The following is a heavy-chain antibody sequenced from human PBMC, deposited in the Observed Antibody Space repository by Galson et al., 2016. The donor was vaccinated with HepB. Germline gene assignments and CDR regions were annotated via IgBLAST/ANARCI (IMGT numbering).Heavy chain of an antibody. CDR2: LFYTGNT. J-gene: IGHJ4*02. CDR1: GGSIASADHF. Sequence: SETLSLTCTVSGGSIASADHFWGWVRQSPGRGLEWIASLFYTGNTYYNPPLKSRVSISVDRPTNQFSLTVDSVTAADKAVYYCARRDYGGRSPFDYWGQGILVTVSS. V-gene: IGHV4-39*07. D-gene: IGHD4-23*01. CDR3: ARRDYGGRSPFDY.